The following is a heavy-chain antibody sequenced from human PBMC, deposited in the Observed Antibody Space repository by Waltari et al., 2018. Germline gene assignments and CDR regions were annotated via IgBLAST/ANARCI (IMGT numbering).Heavy chain of an antibody. J-gene: IGHJ4*02. Sequence: EVQLLESGGGLIPPGGSLTLSCAAPGFTFNNYAMNWIRQAPGKGLEWVSVIYSGGGAYYADSVKGRFTISRDNSKNTLYLQMSSLRLEDTAVYYCVKETAYGYYFDNWGQGTLVSVSS. CDR3: VKETAYGYYFDN. CDR2: IYSGGGA. D-gene: IGHD3-10*01. CDR1: GFTFNNYA. V-gene: IGHV3-23*03.